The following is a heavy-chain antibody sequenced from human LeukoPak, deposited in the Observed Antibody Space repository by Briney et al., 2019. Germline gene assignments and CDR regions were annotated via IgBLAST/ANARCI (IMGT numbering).Heavy chain of an antibody. CDR2: ISSSSTYI. CDR1: GFTFSIYS. CDR3: ASLTAVDY. D-gene: IGHD3-9*01. V-gene: IGHV3-21*01. Sequence: GGSLRLSCAASGFTFSIYSMNWVRQAPGKGLEWVSSISSSSTYIYYADSVKGRFTISRDNAKNSLYLQMNSLRAEDTAVYYCASLTAVDYWGQGTLVTVSS. J-gene: IGHJ4*02.